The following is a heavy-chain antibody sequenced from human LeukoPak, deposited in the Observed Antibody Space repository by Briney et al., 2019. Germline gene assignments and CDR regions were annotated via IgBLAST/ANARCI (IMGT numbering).Heavy chain of an antibody. J-gene: IGHJ5*02. CDR2: ITSNGKSV. D-gene: IGHD3-22*01. Sequence: PGGSLRLSCAASGFTFSDYYMGWIRQAPGKGLEWVSYITSNGKSVYYAASVKGRFTLSRDNSKNTLYLQMDSLRTEDTAVYYCARDMDTSGHFSWFDPWGQGARVTVSS. CDR3: ARDMDTSGHFSWFDP. V-gene: IGHV3-11*04. CDR1: GFTFSDYY.